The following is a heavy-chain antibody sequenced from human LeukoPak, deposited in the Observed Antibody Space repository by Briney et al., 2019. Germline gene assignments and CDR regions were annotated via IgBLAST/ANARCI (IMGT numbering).Heavy chain of an antibody. V-gene: IGHV4-59*01. CDR1: GGSISSYY. Sequence: SETLSLTCTVSGGSISSYYWSWIRQPPGKGLEGIGYICYSGSTTYNPSLKSRVTISVDTSKNQSSLKLSSVTAADTAVYYCARGDDYGGNYVCAFDIWGQGTMVTVSS. J-gene: IGHJ3*02. CDR3: ARGDDYGGNYVCAFDI. CDR2: ICYSGST. D-gene: IGHD4-23*01.